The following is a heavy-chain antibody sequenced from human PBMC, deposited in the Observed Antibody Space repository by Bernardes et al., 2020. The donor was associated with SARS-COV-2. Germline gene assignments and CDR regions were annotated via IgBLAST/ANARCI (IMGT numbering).Heavy chain of an antibody. J-gene: IGHJ3*01. CDR2: ISANNGNT. CDR1: GYTFTTYG. Sequence: GESLKISCKASGYTFTTYGINWVRQAPGQGLEWVGWISANNGNTHYVQKFQGRVTLTTDTSTSTANMELRSLRFDDTAVYYCARAPHVETLFGMVMAINGAFDLWGQGTMITVSS. V-gene: IGHV1-18*04. CDR3: ARAPHVETLFGMVMAINGAFDL. D-gene: IGHD3-3*01.